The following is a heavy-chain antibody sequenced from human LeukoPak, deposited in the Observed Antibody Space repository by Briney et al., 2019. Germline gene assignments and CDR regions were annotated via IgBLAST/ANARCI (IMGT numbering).Heavy chain of an antibody. J-gene: IGHJ4*02. CDR1: GFTFSSFE. Sequence: GGSLRLSCAASGFTFSSFEMNWVRQAPGKGLEWVAYISSSGNTIYYADSVKGRFTISRDNAKNSLYLQMNSLRAEDTAVYYCNVGVPATMRDFDYWGQGSLVTVSS. CDR3: NVGVPATMRDFDY. CDR2: ISSSGNTI. D-gene: IGHD2-2*01. V-gene: IGHV3-48*03.